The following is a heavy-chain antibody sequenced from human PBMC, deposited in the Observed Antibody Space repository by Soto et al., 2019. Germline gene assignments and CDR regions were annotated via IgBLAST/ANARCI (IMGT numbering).Heavy chain of an antibody. V-gene: IGHV1-2*02. CDR2: INPKSGGT. CDR3: ATDRVAFDM. Sequence: ASVKVSCKAPGYMFTGYYIHWVRQAPGQGLEWMGWINPKSGGTKYAEKFQGRVSMTGDTSITTAYLELSSLTPDDTAVYYCATDRVAFDMWGQGTKVTVSS. D-gene: IGHD3-22*01. J-gene: IGHJ3*02. CDR1: GYMFTGYY.